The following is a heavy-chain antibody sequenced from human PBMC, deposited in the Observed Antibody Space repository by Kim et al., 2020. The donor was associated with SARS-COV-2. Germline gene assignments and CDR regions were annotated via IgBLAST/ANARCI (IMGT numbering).Heavy chain of an antibody. Sequence: PNSGGTNYAQKCQGRATMTRDTSISTAYMGLSRLSSDDTAVYYCARSWDYWGQGTLVTVSS. CDR3: ARSWDY. V-gene: IGHV1-2*02. CDR2: PNSGGT. J-gene: IGHJ4*02.